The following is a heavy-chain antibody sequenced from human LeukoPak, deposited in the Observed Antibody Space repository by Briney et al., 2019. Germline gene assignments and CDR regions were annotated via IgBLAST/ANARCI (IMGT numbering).Heavy chain of an antibody. CDR2: ISAYNGNT. CDR3: ARVVAAAGSKNNWFDP. J-gene: IGHJ5*02. D-gene: IGHD6-13*01. Sequence: GASVKVSCKASGYTFTSYGISWVRQAPGQGLEWMGWISAYNGNTNYAQKLQGRVTMTTDTSTSTAYMELRSLRSDDTAVYYCARVVAAAGSKNNWFDPWGQGTLVTVSS. V-gene: IGHV1-18*01. CDR1: GYTFTSYG.